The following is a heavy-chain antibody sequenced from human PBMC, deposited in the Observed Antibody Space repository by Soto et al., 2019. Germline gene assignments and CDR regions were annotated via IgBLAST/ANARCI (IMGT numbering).Heavy chain of an antibody. CDR2: VTYDGSHQ. J-gene: IGHJ6*02. Sequence: GGSLRLSCVASGFALSSFGMHWVRQAPGKGLQWVAVVTYDGSHQFYADSVKGRFTISRDNSKNTLYMEMNSLRVEDTAVYYCATEPGVTAAADVWGHGTSVTVSS. V-gene: IGHV3-30*03. CDR1: GFALSSFG. CDR3: ATEPGVTAAADV. D-gene: IGHD6-13*01.